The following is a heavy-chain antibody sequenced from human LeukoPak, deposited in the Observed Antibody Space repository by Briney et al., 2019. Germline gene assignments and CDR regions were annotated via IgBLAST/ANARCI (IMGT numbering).Heavy chain of an antibody. CDR1: GYTLTELS. J-gene: IGHJ4*02. V-gene: IGHV1-24*01. CDR3: ATARRYCSGGSCAFDY. D-gene: IGHD2-15*01. Sequence: ASVKVSCKVSGYTLTELSMHWVRQAPGKGLEWVGGFDPEDGETIYAQKFQGRVTMIEDTSTDTAYMELSSLRSEDTAVYYCATARRYCSGGSCAFDYWGQGTLVTVSS. CDR2: FDPEDGET.